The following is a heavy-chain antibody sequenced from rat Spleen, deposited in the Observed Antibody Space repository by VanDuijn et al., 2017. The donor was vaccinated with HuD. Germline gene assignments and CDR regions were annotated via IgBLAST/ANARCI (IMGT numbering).Heavy chain of an antibody. J-gene: IGHJ3*01. CDR2: VNQDSSAI. D-gene: IGHD1-4*01. CDR1: GFNFNAYW. V-gene: IGHV4-2*01. Sequence: EVKLVESGGGLVQPGRSLRLSCAASGFNFNAYWMGWVRQAPGKGLEWIGEVNQDSSAIKYSPSLKAKFTVSRDNAQNTLFLQMDKLGSEDTATYYCTSHGARVSRFAYWGQGTLVTVSS. CDR3: TSHGARVSRFAY.